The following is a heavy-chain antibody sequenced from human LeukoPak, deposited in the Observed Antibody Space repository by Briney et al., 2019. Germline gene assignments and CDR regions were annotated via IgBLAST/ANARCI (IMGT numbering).Heavy chain of an antibody. CDR2: FDPEDGET. J-gene: IGHJ4*02. CDR3: ATGLRGGSYFYYFDY. V-gene: IGHV1-24*01. CDR1: GYTLTELS. D-gene: IGHD1-26*01. Sequence: SVKVSCKVSGYTLTELSMHWVRQAPGKGLEGMGGFDPEDGETIYAQKFQGRVTMTEDTSTDTAFMELSSLRSEDTAVYYCATGLRGGSYFYYFDYWGQGTLVTVSS.